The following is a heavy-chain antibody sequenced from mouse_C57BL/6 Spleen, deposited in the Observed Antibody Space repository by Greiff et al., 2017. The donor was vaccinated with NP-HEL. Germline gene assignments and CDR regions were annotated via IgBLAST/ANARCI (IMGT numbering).Heavy chain of an antibody. CDR2: IYPRSGNT. V-gene: IGHV1-81*01. D-gene: IGHD1-1*01. J-gene: IGHJ2*01. Sequence: QVQLQQSGAELARPGASVKLSCKASGYTFTSYGTSWVKQRTGQGLEWIGEIYPRSGNTYYNEKFKGKATLTADKSSSTAYMELRSLTSEDSAVYFCARNYGSSYPSDYWGQGTTLTVSS. CDR1: GYTFTSYG. CDR3: ARNYGSSYPSDY.